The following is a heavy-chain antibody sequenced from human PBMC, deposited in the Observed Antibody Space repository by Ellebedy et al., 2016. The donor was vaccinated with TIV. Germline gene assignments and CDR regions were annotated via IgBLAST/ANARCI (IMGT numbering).Heavy chain of an antibody. CDR2: ISDDGSNT. V-gene: IGHV3-74*01. J-gene: IGHJ4*02. D-gene: IGHD3-22*01. CDR1: GFTYRNSW. CDR3: AREPYYPYYFDY. Sequence: GESLKISXAASGFTYRNSWMSWVRHTPGMGLEWVSRISDDGSNTHYADSVRGRFTISRDNAKNTLFLQMRSLRADDTAVYFCAREPYYPYYFDYWGQGTLVSVSS.